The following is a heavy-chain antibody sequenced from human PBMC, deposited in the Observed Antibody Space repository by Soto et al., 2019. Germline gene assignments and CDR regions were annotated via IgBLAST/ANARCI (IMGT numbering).Heavy chain of an antibody. CDR3: ARGRGYSYGPYYFDY. J-gene: IGHJ4*02. Sequence: DLEWIGDIYYSGTTYHNPSLRSRLTISGDASKNQFSLKLSSVTAADTALYYCARGRGYSYGPYYFDYWGQGTLVTVSS. CDR2: IYYSGTT. D-gene: IGHD5-18*01. V-gene: IGHV4-31*02.